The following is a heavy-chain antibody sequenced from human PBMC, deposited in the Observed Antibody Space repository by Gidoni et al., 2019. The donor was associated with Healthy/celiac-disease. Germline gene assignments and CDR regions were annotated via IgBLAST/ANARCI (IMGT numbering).Heavy chain of an antibody. CDR1: GFTFSSYA. Sequence: EVQLLESGGGLVQPGGSLRLSCAASGFTFSSYAMSWVRQAPGKGLEWVSAISGSGGSTYYADSVKGRFTISRDNSKNTLYLQMNSLRAEDTAVYYCAKRYCSGGSCYRLFDYWGQGTLVTVSS. CDR2: ISGSGGST. CDR3: AKRYCSGGSCYRLFDY. V-gene: IGHV3-23*01. J-gene: IGHJ4*02. D-gene: IGHD2-15*01.